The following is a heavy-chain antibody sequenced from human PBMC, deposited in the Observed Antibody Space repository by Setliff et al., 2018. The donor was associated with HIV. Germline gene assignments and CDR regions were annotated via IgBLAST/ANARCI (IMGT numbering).Heavy chain of an antibody. CDR1: GDSISTDY. D-gene: IGHD4-4*01. CDR3: VRVNYVRAYNNWFDP. CDR2: IHYDGVT. V-gene: IGHV4-59*12. J-gene: IGHJ5*02. Sequence: SETLSLTCTVSGDSISTDYWTWIRQTPGKGLEWIGYIHYDGVTHYNSSLKSRVTISIDTSKNQFSLRLSSVTAVDTAVYYCVRVNYVRAYNNWFDPWGQGILVTVSS.